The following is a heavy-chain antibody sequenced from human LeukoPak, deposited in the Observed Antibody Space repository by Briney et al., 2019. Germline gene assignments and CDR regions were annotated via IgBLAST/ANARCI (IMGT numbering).Heavy chain of an antibody. CDR2: IKQDGSEK. CDR1: GFTFSSYW. J-gene: IGHJ4*02. CDR3: ARDPRGPTGYDSSARDTFDR. Sequence: GGSLRLSCAASGFTFSSYWMSWVRQAPGKGLEWVANIKQDGSEKYYVDSVKGRFTISRDNAKNSLYLQMNNLKTEDTAVYYCARDPRGPTGYDSSARDTFDRWGQGTLVSVSS. D-gene: IGHD3-22*01. V-gene: IGHV3-7*01.